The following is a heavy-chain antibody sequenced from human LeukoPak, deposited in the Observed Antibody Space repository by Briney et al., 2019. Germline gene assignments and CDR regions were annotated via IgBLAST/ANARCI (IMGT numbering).Heavy chain of an antibody. D-gene: IGHD3-3*01. CDR2: IYYSGST. CDR3: ARGGTIFGVVIDYYFDY. V-gene: IGHV4-30-4*08. CDR1: GGSFSSGDYY. Sequence: SETLSLTCAVYGGSFSSGDYYWSWIRQPPGKGLEWIGYIYYSGSTYYNPSLKSRVTISVDTSKNQFSLKLSSVTAADTAVYYCARGGTIFGVVIDYYFDYWGQETLVTVSS. J-gene: IGHJ4*02.